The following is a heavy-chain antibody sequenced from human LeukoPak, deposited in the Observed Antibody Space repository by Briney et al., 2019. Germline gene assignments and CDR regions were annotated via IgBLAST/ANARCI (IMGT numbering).Heavy chain of an antibody. CDR3: ARASSGWSNYYYMDV. CDR2: IYTSGST. V-gene: IGHV4-4*07. J-gene: IGHJ6*03. CDR1: GGSISSYY. D-gene: IGHD6-19*01. Sequence: NTSETLSLNCSVSGGSISSYYWSWIRQPAGKGLEWIGRIYTSGSTNYNPSLKSRVTMSVDTSKNQFSLKLSSVTAADTAVYYCARASSGWSNYYYMDVWGKGTTVTVSS.